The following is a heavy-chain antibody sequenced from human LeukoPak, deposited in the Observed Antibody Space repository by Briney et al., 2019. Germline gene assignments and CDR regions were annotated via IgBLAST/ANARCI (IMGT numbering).Heavy chain of an antibody. CDR1: GYTFTSYY. D-gene: IGHD6-13*01. CDR3: ARDDAGGGIAAAGARVHYFDY. Sequence: ASVKVSCKASGYTFTSYYMHWVRQAPGQGLEWMGIINPSGGSTSYAQKFQGRVTMTRDTSTSTVYMELSSLRSEDTAVYYCARDDAGGGIAAAGARVHYFDYWGQGTLVTVSS. J-gene: IGHJ4*02. CDR2: INPSGGST. V-gene: IGHV1-46*01.